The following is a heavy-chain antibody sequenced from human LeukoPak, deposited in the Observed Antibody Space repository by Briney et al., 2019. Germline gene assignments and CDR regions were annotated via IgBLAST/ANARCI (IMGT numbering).Heavy chain of an antibody. CDR3: ASSIYRSSSRCYRRENFQH. J-gene: IGHJ1*01. D-gene: IGHD2-2*02. CDR2: LIPIFGTA. Sequence: SAKVSCKASGYTFTSYDIKWVLHAAGPGLEGMGGLIPIFGTANYAQKFQGRVTITADESTSTAYMELSSLRSEDTALYSCASSIYRSSSRCYRRENFQHWGQGTLVTVSS. CDR1: GYTFTSYD. V-gene: IGHV1-69*13.